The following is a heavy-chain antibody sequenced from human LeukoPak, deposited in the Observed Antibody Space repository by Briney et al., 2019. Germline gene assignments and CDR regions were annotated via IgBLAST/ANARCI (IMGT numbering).Heavy chain of an antibody. J-gene: IGHJ4*02. D-gene: IGHD6-19*01. CDR1: GFTFDDYA. Sequence: GRSLRLSCAASGFTFDDYAMHWVRQAPGKGLEWVSGISWNSGSIGYADSVKGRFTISRDNAKNSLYLQMNSLRAEDTALYYCAKDLYSSGWFGSDYWGQGTLVTVSS. CDR2: ISWNSGSI. CDR3: AKDLYSSGWFGSDY. V-gene: IGHV3-9*01.